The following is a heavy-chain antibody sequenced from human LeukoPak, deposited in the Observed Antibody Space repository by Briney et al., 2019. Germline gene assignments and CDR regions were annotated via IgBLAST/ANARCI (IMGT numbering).Heavy chain of an antibody. J-gene: IGHJ6*02. CDR3: ARDLGRGYSGYDSGLGYGMDV. CDR2: IIPILGIA. D-gene: IGHD5-12*01. CDR1: GGTFSSYA. Sequence: SVKVSCKASGGTFSSYAISWVRQAPGQGLEWMGRIIPILGIANYARKFQGRVTITADKSTSTAYMELSSLRSEDTAVYYCARDLGRGYSGYDSGLGYGMDVWGQGTTVTVSS. V-gene: IGHV1-69*04.